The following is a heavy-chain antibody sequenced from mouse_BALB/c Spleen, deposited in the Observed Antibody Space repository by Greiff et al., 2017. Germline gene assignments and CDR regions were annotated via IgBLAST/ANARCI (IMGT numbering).Heavy chain of an antibody. CDR3: ARHEDGDAYWYFDV. J-gene: IGHJ1*01. V-gene: IGHV5-6*02. D-gene: IGHD2-3*01. CDR1: GFTFSSYG. Sequence: EVKLVESGGDLVKPGGSLKLSCAASGFTFSSYGMSWVRQTPDKRLEWVATISSGGSYTYYPDSVKGRCTISRDNAKNTLYLQMSSLKSEDTAMYYCARHEDGDAYWYFDVWGAGTTVTVSS. CDR2: ISSGGSYT.